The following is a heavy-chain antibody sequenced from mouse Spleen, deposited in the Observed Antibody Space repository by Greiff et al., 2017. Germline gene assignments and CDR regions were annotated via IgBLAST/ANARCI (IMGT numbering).Heavy chain of an antibody. CDR2: IDPENGDT. D-gene: IGHD1-1*01. Sequence: VQLQQSGAELVRPGASVKLSCTASGFNIKDDYMHWVKQRPEQGLEWIGWIDPENGDTEYASKFQGKATITADTSSNTAYLQLSSLTSEDTAVYYCTTVYYDGSYDFDYWGQGTTLTVSS. CDR3: TTVYYDGSYDFDY. CDR1: GFNIKDDY. V-gene: IGHV14-4*01. J-gene: IGHJ2*01.